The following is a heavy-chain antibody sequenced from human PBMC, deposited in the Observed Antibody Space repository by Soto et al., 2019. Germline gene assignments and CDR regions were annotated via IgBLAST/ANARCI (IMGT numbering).Heavy chain of an antibody. CDR3: SRAWGYCSGGSCYQVDYYYGMDV. CDR2: IIPIFGTA. V-gene: IGHV1-69*12. D-gene: IGHD2-15*01. J-gene: IGHJ6*02. CDR1: GGTFSSYA. Sequence: QVQLVQSGAEVKKPGSSVKVSCKASGGTFSSYAIGWVRQAPGQGLEWMGGIIPIFGTANYAQKFQGRVTITADESTSTAYMELSSLRSEDTAVYYCSRAWGYCSGGSCYQVDYYYGMDVWCQGTTVTVSS.